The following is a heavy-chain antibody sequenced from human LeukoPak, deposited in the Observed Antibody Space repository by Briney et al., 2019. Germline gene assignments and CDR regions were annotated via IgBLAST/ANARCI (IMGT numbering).Heavy chain of an antibody. D-gene: IGHD1-26*01. CDR2: IRSKANSYAT. V-gene: IGHV3-73*01. Sequence: GGSLRLSCAASGFTFSGSAMHWVRQASGKGLEWVGRIRSKANSYATAYAASVKGRFTISRDDSKNTAYLQMNSLKTEDTAVYSCTSRLGGYSGSYWVDYWGQETLVTVS. J-gene: IGHJ4*02. CDR1: GFTFSGSA. CDR3: TSRLGGYSGSYWVDY.